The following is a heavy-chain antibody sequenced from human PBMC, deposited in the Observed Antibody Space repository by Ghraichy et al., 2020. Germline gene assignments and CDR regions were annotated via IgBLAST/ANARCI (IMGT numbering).Heavy chain of an antibody. CDR1: GFTFSSYG. CDR2: ISYDGSNK. Sequence: GGSLRLSCAASGFTFSSYGMHWVRQAPGKGLEWVAVISYDGSNKYYADSVKGRFTISRDNSKNTLYLQMNSLRAEDTAVYYCAKDGYGQYYYYYYGMDVWGQGTTVTVSS. D-gene: IGHD5-18*01. J-gene: IGHJ6*02. CDR3: AKDGYGQYYYYYYGMDV. V-gene: IGHV3-30*18.